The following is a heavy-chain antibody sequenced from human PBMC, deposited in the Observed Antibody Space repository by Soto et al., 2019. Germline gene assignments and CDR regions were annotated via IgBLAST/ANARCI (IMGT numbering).Heavy chain of an antibody. Sequence: QVQLVQSGAEVKKPGSSVKVSCKASGGTFSSYTISWVRQAPGQGLEWMGRIIPILGIANYAQKFQGRVTITANKSTSTDYMELSSLRSEDTAVYYCARGCSSTSCYALGYFQHWGQGTLVTVSS. CDR1: GGTFSSYT. D-gene: IGHD2-2*01. J-gene: IGHJ1*01. CDR3: ARGCSSTSCYALGYFQH. V-gene: IGHV1-69*02. CDR2: IIPILGIA.